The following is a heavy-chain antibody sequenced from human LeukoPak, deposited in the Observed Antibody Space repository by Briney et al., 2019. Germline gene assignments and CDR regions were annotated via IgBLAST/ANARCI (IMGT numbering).Heavy chain of an antibody. V-gene: IGHV3-30*04. J-gene: IGHJ4*02. CDR1: GFTSSSYA. D-gene: IGHD3-16*01. CDR2: ISYDGSNK. CDR3: ARDRRNVGDY. Sequence: GRSLRLSCAASGFTSSSYAMHWVRQAPGKGLEWVAVISYDGSNKYYADSVKGRFTISRDNSKNTLYLQMNSLRAEDTAVYYCARDRRNVGDYWGQGTLVTVSS.